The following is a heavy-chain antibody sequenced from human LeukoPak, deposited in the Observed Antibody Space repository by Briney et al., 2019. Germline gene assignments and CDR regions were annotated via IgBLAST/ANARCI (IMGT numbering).Heavy chain of an antibody. CDR2: IYYSGST. V-gene: IGHV4-39*02. CDR1: GGSISSVSYY. Sequence: SETPSLTCTVSGGSISSVSYYWGWIRQPPGKGLEWIGSIYYSGSTYYNPSPKSRVTIYVDTSKNQFSLKLNSVTAADTAVYYCAREIGGIDYWGQGTLVTVSS. CDR3: AREIGGIDY. J-gene: IGHJ4*02. D-gene: IGHD1-26*01.